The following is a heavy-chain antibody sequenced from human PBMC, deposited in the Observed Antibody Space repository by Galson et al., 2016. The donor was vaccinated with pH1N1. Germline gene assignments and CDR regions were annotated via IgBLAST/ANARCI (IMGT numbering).Heavy chain of an antibody. J-gene: IGHJ4*02. D-gene: IGHD3-16*02. CDR1: GFTFNNYW. Sequence: SLRLSCAASGFTFNNYWMHWVRQVPGKGLEWVANIKEDGSEAYYVDSVRGRFTISRDNAKNSLYLQMNSLRDEDTALYYCARAIGSRSAYWGQGTLVTVSS. CDR2: IKEDGSEA. V-gene: IGHV3-7*04. CDR3: ARAIGSRSAY.